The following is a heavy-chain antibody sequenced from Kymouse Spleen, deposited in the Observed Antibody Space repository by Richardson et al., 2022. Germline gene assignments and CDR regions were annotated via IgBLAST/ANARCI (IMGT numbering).Heavy chain of an antibody. CDR2: ISYDGSNK. CDR1: GFTFSSYG. J-gene: IGHJ6*02. D-gene: IGHD3-10*01. V-gene: IGHV3-30*18. CDR3: AKDQYYYGSGSYYKGDYYYYYGMDV. Sequence: QVQLVESGGGVVQPGRSLRLSCAASGFTFSSYGMHWVRQAPGKGLEWVAVISYDGSNKYYADSVKGRFTISRDNSKNTLYLQMNSLRAEDTAVYYCAKDQYYYGSGSYYKGDYYYYYGMDVWGQGTTVTVSS.